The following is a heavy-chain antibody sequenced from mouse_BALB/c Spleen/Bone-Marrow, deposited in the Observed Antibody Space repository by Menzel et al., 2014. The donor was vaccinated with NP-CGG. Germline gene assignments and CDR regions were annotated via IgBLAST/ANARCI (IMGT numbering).Heavy chain of an antibody. V-gene: IGHV1S81*02. CDR3: AGSELTGTTY. D-gene: IGHD4-1*01. CDR2: INPSNGRT. CDR1: GYTFTSYW. J-gene: IGHJ3*01. Sequence: QVQLQQSGAELVKPGASVKLSCKASGYTFTSYWMHWVKQRPGQGLEWIGEINPSNGRTNYNEKFKSKATLTVDKSSSKAYMQLSSLTSEDSAVHFCAGSELTGTTYWGQGTLVTVSP.